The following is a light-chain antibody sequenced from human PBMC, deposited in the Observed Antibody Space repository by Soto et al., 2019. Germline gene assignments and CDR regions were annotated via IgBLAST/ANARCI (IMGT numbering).Light chain of an antibody. V-gene: IGKV1-9*01. CDR3: QVYGRSPLNLT. J-gene: IGKJ1*01. Sequence: DVQLTHSPSFLSASVGDRVTITCRASHDISTALAWYQQKPGEAPKVLIHAASTLQSGVPDRFSGSGSGTDFTLTVSRLESEDFAVYYCQVYGRSPLNLTFGPGTKVDIK. CDR1: HDISTA. CDR2: AAS.